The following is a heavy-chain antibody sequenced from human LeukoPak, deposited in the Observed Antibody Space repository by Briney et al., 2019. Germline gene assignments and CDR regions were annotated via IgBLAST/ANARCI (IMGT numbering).Heavy chain of an antibody. CDR3: ARAAAGTESVDY. Sequence: PSETLSLTCAVYGGSFSGYYWSWTRQPPGKGLEWIGYIYYSGSTNYNPSLKSRVTISVDTSKNQFSLKLSSVTAADTAVYYCARAAAGTESVDYWGQGTLVTVSS. V-gene: IGHV4-59*01. CDR1: GGSFSGYY. D-gene: IGHD6-13*01. CDR2: IYYSGST. J-gene: IGHJ4*02.